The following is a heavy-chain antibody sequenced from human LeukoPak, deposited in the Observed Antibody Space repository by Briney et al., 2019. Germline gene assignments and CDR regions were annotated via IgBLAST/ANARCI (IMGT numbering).Heavy chain of an antibody. Sequence: PGGSLRLSCAASGFTFSSYSMNWVRQAPGKGLEWVSSISSSSSYIYYADSVKGRFTISRDNAKNSLYLQMNSLRAEDTAVYYCARHTDTAMVTNDYFDYWGQGTLVTVSS. CDR3: ARHTDTAMVTNDYFDY. CDR2: ISSSSSYI. J-gene: IGHJ4*02. D-gene: IGHD5-18*01. CDR1: GFTFSSYS. V-gene: IGHV3-21*01.